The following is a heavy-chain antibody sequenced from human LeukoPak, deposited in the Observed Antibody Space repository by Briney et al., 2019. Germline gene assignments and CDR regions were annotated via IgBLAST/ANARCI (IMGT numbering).Heavy chain of an antibody. CDR2: ISGSGGST. CDR3: AKDGQGYFANGNWFDP. CDR1: GFTFSSYA. Sequence: GGSLRLSCAASGFTFSSYAMSWVRQAPGKGLEWVSAISGSGGSTYYADSVKGRFTISRDNSKNTLYLQMNSLRAEDTAVYYCAKDGQGYFANGNWFDPWGQGTLVTVSS. D-gene: IGHD3-9*01. V-gene: IGHV3-23*01. J-gene: IGHJ5*02.